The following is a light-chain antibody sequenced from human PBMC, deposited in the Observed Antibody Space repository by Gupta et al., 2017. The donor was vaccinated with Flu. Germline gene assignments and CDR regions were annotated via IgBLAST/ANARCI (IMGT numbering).Light chain of an antibody. CDR1: SFNIGSNY. CDR3: GTWDVSLNAAV. J-gene: IGLJ3*02. Sequence: QTIFTQPPSMSAAPGQKVVISCPGSSFNIGSNYVSWYQQLPGTAPKLLIYDDNKRPSGIPGLSSCSRSGTSATLASAGLQTGDEAVYYCGTWDVSLNAAVFGGGTQVAVL. CDR2: DDN. V-gene: IGLV1-51*01.